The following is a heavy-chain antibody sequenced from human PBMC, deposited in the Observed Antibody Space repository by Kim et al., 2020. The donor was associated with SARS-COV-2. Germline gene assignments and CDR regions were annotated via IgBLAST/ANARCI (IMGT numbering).Heavy chain of an antibody. CDR3: AREAGASRGNWFDP. D-gene: IGHD6-13*01. J-gene: IGHJ5*02. Sequence: QKFQGRVTMTRDTSLRTAYMELSRLGSDDTAVYYCAREAGASRGNWFDPWGQGTLVTVSS. V-gene: IGHV1-2*02.